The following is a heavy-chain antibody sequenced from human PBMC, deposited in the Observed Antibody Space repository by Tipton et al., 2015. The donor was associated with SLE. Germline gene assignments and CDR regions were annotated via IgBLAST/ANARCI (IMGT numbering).Heavy chain of an antibody. CDR3: ARRSDDYFNWFDP. V-gene: IGHV4-59*12. CDR1: GGSISSNY. D-gene: IGHD2/OR15-2a*01. Sequence: GLVKPSETLSLTCSVSGGSISSNYWIWIRQPPGKGLEWIGYISDGGGTNHNPSLKSRVTISVDTSTNQFSLELSSMTAADTAVYHCARRSDDYFNWFDPWGQGTQVSVSS. CDR2: ISDGGGT. J-gene: IGHJ5*02.